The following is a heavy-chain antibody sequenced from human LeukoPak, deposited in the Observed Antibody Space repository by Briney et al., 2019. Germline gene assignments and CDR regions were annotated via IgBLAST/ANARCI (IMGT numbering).Heavy chain of an antibody. V-gene: IGHV4-59*11. D-gene: IGHD3-22*01. CDR2: IYYSGST. Sequence: SETLSLTCTVSGGSISSHYWSWIRQPPGKGLEWIGYIYYSGSTNYNPSLKSRVTISVDTSKNQFSLKLSSVTAADTAVYYCARLYDSGGGFLGYDSSGYYFDYWGQGTLVTVSS. CDR1: GGSISSHY. J-gene: IGHJ4*02. CDR3: ARLYDSGGGFLGYDSSGYYFDY.